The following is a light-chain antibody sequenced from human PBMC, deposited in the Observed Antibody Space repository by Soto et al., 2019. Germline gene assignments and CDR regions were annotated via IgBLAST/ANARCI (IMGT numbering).Light chain of an antibody. CDR2: END. CDR1: SSNIGKYY. CDR3: GTWDSSLTTFV. V-gene: IGLV1-51*02. Sequence: QSVLTQPPSVSAAPGQKVTMSCSGSSSNIGKYYVSWHQQLPGTAPKLLIYENDKRPSGIPDRFSGSKSGTSATLGITGLQTGDEADYYCGTWDSSLTTFVFGTGTKFTVL. J-gene: IGLJ1*01.